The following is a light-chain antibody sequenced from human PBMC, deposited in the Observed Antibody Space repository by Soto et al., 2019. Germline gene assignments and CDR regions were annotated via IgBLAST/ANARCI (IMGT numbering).Light chain of an antibody. Sequence: EIEMNQSPAALSASEGDRVSMTSRASQGLSSCLAWYQQKPGQAPKLLIYGASTRASGVPSRFSGNGSGTDFTLIISSLQSEDFAAYYCQQYYSLPITFGQGT. CDR2: GAS. V-gene: IGKV1-12*01. CDR3: QQYYSLPIT. CDR1: QGLSSC. J-gene: IGKJ5*01.